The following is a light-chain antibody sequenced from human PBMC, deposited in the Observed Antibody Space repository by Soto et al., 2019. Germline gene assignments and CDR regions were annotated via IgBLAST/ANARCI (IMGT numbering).Light chain of an antibody. CDR1: QSVSSN. CDR2: GAS. J-gene: IGKJ4*01. Sequence: EILMTQSPATLSVSPGERATLSCRASQSVSSNLAWYQEKPGQAPGLLIYGASTRATGMPARFSGSGSGTEFTLTISSLQSEDFAVYYCQQYNNWPLTFGGGTKVEI. V-gene: IGKV3-15*01. CDR3: QQYNNWPLT.